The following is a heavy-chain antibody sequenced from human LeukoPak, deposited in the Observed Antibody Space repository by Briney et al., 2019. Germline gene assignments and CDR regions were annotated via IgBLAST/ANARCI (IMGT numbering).Heavy chain of an antibody. J-gene: IGHJ4*01. CDR2: IIPIFGTA. Sequence: SVKLSFKCSGGAFSFYAISWVRQAPGQGLEWMGGIIPIFGTATYAKKSQGRVTITADESTSTAYMELSSLRFRYMAVYYWAFSLYELLYEPFDDWGQGTLVTVSS. CDR3: AFSLYELLYEPFDD. V-gene: IGHV1-69*13. CDR1: GGAFSFYA. D-gene: IGHD2-2*02.